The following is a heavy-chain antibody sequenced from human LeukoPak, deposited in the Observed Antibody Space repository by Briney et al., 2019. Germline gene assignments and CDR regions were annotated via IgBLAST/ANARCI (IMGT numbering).Heavy chain of an antibody. Sequence: ASVKVSCKASGYTFTGYYMHWVRQAPGQGLEWMGWINPNSGGTNYAQKFQGWVTMTRDTSISTAYMELSRLRSDDTAVYYCARDGSGYYYSAFDIWGQGTMVTVSS. CDR1: GYTFTGYY. CDR3: ARDGSGYYYSAFDI. D-gene: IGHD3-3*01. J-gene: IGHJ3*02. CDR2: INPNSGGT. V-gene: IGHV1-2*04.